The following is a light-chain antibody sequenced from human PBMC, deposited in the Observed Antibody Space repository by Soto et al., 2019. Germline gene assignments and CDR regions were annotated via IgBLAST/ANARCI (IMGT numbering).Light chain of an antibody. CDR1: QSVSSN. Sequence: EIVLTQSPATLSLSPGERATLSCRASQSVSSNLAWYQQKPGQAPRLLIYGASTRATGIPARFSGSGSGTEFTLTISSLQPEDVGTYYCQKYNSAPLTFGGGTKVDIK. V-gene: IGKV3-15*01. J-gene: IGKJ4*01. CDR2: GAS. CDR3: QKYNSAPLT.